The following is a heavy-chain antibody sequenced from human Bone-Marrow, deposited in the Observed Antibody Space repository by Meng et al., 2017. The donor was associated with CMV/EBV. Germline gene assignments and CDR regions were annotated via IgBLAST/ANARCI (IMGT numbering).Heavy chain of an antibody. Sequence: GESLKISCAASGFTFSGSAMHWVRQASGKGLEWVGRIRSKANSYATAYAALVKGRFTISRDDSKKPAYLQMNSLKTEDTAVYYCTSGSSCSPARYYWYGMDVWGQGTTVTVSS. CDR2: IRSKANSYAT. D-gene: IGHD2-2*01. V-gene: IGHV3-73*01. J-gene: IGHJ6*02. CDR3: TSGSSCSPARYYWYGMDV. CDR1: GFTFSGSA.